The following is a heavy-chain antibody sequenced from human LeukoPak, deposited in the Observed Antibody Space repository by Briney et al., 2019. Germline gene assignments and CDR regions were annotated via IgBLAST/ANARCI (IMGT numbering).Heavy chain of an antibody. D-gene: IGHD3-10*01. CDR2: IYHSGST. J-gene: IGHJ5*02. CDR3: ARVPYYTWGFDP. V-gene: IGHV4-34*01. CDR1: GGSFSGYY. Sequence: SETLSLTCAVYGGSFSGYYWSWIRQPPGKELEWIGEIYHSGSTNYNPSLKSRVTISVDKSKNQFSLKLSSVTAADTAVYYCARVPYYTWGFDPWGQGTLVTVSS.